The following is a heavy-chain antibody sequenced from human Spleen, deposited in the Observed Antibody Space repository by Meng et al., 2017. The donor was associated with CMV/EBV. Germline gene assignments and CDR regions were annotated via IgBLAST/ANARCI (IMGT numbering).Heavy chain of an antibody. CDR3: AKGDGYNPRSAFDI. V-gene: IGHV1-69*05. CDR2: IIPIFGTA. CDR1: GGTVSSSA. Sequence: SGGTVSSSAIPWGRQAPGQGLEWMGGIIPIFGTANYAQKFQGRVTITTDESTSTAYMELSSLRSEDTAVYYCAKGDGYNPRSAFDIWGQGTMVTVSS. D-gene: IGHD5-24*01. J-gene: IGHJ3*02.